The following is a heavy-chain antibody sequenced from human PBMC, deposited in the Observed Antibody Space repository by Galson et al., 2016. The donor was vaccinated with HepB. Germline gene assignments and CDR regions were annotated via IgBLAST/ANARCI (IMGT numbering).Heavy chain of an antibody. Sequence: SLRLSCAASGFSFSSYGMHWLRQAPGKGLEWVAVIWKDGTTKYYADSVKGRFTISRDNSKNTLYLQMNSLRVEDTAVYYCSRGVTIWDIRSYFDYCGQEALVTLSS. CDR1: GFSFSSYG. J-gene: IGHJ4*02. CDR2: IWKDGTTK. V-gene: IGHV3-33*01. CDR3: SRGVTIWDIRSYFDY. D-gene: IGHD2-21*02.